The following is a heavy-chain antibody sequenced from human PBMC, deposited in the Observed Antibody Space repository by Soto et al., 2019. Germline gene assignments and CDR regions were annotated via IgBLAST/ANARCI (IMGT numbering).Heavy chain of an antibody. CDR1: GFTFSSYS. V-gene: IGHV3-48*01. Sequence: GGSLRLSCAASGFTFSSYSMNWVRQAPGKGLEWVSYISSSSSTIYYADSVKGRFTISRDNAKNSLYLQMNSLRAEDTVVYYCARGLAYDFWSGYFEGNYYYYMDVWGKGTTVTVSS. J-gene: IGHJ6*03. CDR3: ARGLAYDFWSGYFEGNYYYYMDV. D-gene: IGHD3-3*01. CDR2: ISSSSSTI.